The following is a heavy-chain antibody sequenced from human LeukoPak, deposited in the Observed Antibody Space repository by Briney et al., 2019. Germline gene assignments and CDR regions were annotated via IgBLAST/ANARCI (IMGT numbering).Heavy chain of an antibody. CDR3: TRNSGWYGIS. CDR1: GFTFSNYW. V-gene: IGHV3-7*03. CDR2: IKQDRSEK. J-gene: IGHJ4*02. Sequence: GGSLRLSCAASGFTFSNYWMSWVHQAPGKGLEWVANIKQDRSEKYYVDSVKGRITISRDNAKNSLYLQMNSLRAEDTAVYYCTRNSGWYGISWGQGTLVIVSS. D-gene: IGHD6-19*01.